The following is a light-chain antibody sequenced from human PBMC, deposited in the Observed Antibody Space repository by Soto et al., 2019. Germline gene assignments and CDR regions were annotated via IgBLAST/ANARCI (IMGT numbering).Light chain of an antibody. CDR1: QSVTTY. CDR3: QQRSNWPPAIT. V-gene: IGKV3-11*01. CDR2: AAS. Sequence: EVLLTQSPATLSLSPGETATLFCRASQSVTTYLAWYQQKPGQPPRLLIYAASNRATGIPARFSGSGSGTDFTFTLSSLEPEDFAVYYCQQRSNWPPAITFGQGTRLEIK. J-gene: IGKJ5*01.